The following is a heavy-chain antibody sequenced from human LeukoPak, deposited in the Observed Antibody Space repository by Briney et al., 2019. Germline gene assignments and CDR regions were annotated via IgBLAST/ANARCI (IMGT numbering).Heavy chain of an antibody. CDR2: ISYDGSNK. CDR3: AKSVVRGDGYYYGMDV. J-gene: IGHJ6*02. CDR1: GFTFSSYG. Sequence: GGSLRLSCAASGFTFSSYGMRWVRQAPGKGLEWVAVISYDGSNKYYADSVKGRFTISRDNSKNTLYLQMNSLRAEDTAVYYCAKSVVRGDGYYYGMDVWGQGTTVTVSS. D-gene: IGHD2-21*01. V-gene: IGHV3-30*18.